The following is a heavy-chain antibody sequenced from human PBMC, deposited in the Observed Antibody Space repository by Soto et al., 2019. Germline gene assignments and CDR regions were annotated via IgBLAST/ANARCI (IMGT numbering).Heavy chain of an antibody. CDR1: GGSISSGDYY. CDR3: ERVGIKIWLPRGWFDT. CDR2: IYYSGST. Sequence: SETLSLTCTVSGGSISSGDYYWSWIRQPPGKGLEWIGYIYYSGSTYYNPSLRSRVTISVDTSKNQFSLKLSSVTAAETAVYYCERVGIKIWLPRGWFDTWGQGTLVTVSS. J-gene: IGHJ5*02. V-gene: IGHV4-30-4*01. D-gene: IGHD5-18*01.